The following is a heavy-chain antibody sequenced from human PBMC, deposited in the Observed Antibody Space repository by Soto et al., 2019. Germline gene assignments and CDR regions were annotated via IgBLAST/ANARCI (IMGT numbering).Heavy chain of an antibody. J-gene: IGHJ6*02. V-gene: IGHV3-15*01. CDR1: GFTFSNAW. Sequence: GGSLRLSSAASGFTFSNAWMICVRKAPGKGLEWVGRIKSKTDGGTTDYAAPVKGRFTISRDDSKNTRYLQMNSLKTEDTAVYYCTTVLGYSYDRYYGMDVWGQGTTVNVSS. D-gene: IGHD5-18*01. CDR2: IKSKTDGGTT. CDR3: TTVLGYSYDRYYGMDV.